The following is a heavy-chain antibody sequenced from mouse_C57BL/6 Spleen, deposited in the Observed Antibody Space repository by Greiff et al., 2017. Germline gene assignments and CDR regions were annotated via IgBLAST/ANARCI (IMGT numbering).Heavy chain of an antibody. CDR1: GFSLTSYG. CDR3: ARGDYDGELDAMDY. V-gene: IGHV2-2*01. Sequence: QVQLQQSGPGLVQPSQSLSITCTVSGFSLTSYGVHWVRQSPGTGLEWLGVIWSGGSTDYNAAFISRLSISKDNSKSQVFFKMNSLQADDTAIYYCARGDYDGELDAMDYWGQGTSVTVSS. D-gene: IGHD2-4*01. CDR2: IWSGGST. J-gene: IGHJ4*01.